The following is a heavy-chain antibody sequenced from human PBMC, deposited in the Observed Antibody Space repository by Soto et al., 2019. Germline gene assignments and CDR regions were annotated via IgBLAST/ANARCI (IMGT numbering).Heavy chain of an antibody. V-gene: IGHV4-4*02. Sequence: QVQLQESGPGLVKPSGTLSLTCAVSGGSISSSNWWSWVRQPPGKGLEWIGEIYHSGSTNYNPSPXRAAXIXLDTSKNRFSPQLGSVTAADTAVYYCARDPGVGATTWGQGTLVTVSS. CDR2: IYHSGST. J-gene: IGHJ4*02. CDR3: ARDPGVGATT. D-gene: IGHD1-26*01. CDR1: GGSISSSNW.